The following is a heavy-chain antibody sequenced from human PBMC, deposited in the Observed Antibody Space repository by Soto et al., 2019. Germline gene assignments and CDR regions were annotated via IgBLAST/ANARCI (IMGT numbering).Heavy chain of an antibody. Sequence: ASVKVSCKASGYTFTSYGISWVRQAPGQGLEWMGWISAYNGNTNYAQKLQGRVTMTTDTSTSTAYMELRSLRSDDTAVYYCASFSRYSSTVYYYMDVWGKGTMVTVSS. J-gene: IGHJ6*03. CDR3: ASFSRYSSTVYYYMDV. CDR2: ISAYNGNT. CDR1: GYTFTSYG. D-gene: IGHD6-19*01. V-gene: IGHV1-18*01.